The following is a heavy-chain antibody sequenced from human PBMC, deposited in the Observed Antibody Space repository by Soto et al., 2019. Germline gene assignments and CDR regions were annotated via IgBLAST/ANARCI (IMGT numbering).Heavy chain of an antibody. D-gene: IGHD6-19*01. V-gene: IGHV3-23*01. CDR1: GFAFSSSV. Sequence: EVQLLESGGDLVQPGGSLRLSCAASGFAFSSSVLGWVRQAPGKGLEWVSTITVRGDGTFYADSVKGRFRISRDNSENPLAPQKKSLRPDETAKYYWVKSRAGDFDYWGQGTLVTVSS. CDR3: VKSRAGDFDY. CDR2: ITVRGDGT. J-gene: IGHJ4*02.